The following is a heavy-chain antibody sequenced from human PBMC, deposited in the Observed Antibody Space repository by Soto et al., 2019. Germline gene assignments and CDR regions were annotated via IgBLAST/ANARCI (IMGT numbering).Heavy chain of an antibody. J-gene: IGHJ4*02. CDR2: ISSGGTNI. CDR1: GFSSSSYE. V-gene: IGHV3-48*03. CDR3: ARDRWVQYSGYDWHFDY. D-gene: IGHD5-12*01. Sequence: EVQLVESGGVLVQPGGSLRLSCAASGFSSSSYEMNWVRQAPGKGLEWVSYISSGGTNIYYADSVKGRFTISRNNAKNSLDLQRNSLRAEDTAVYYFARDRWVQYSGYDWHFDYGGQGTLVTVSS.